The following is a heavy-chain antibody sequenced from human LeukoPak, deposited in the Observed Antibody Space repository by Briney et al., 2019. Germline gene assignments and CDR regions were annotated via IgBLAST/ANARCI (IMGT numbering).Heavy chain of an antibody. Sequence: ASVKVSCRVSGYTLTALSMHWVRQAPGKGLEWMGGFDPDTVETIYTQKFQGRVTMTEDTSTDTAYMDLSSLRSEDTAVYYCATVRYYDTPGDSDYFDYWGQGTLVTVSS. CDR2: FDPDTVET. D-gene: IGHD3-22*01. V-gene: IGHV1-24*01. CDR1: GYTLTALS. CDR3: ATVRYYDTPGDSDYFDY. J-gene: IGHJ4*02.